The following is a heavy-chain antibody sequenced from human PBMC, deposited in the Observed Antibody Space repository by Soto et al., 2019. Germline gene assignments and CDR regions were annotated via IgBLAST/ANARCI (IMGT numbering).Heavy chain of an antibody. Sequence: EVQLVESGGGLTQPGGSLRLSCAASGFTFSRSNMNWVRQAPGKGLEWISYISSTGITIYYADSVKGRFTISRDNAKNTLYLQMNSLRDEDTAMYYCARYCYGDCRDAFDMWGQGTMVTVSS. CDR2: ISSTGITI. J-gene: IGHJ3*02. V-gene: IGHV3-48*02. CDR1: GFTFSRSN. CDR3: ARYCYGDCRDAFDM. D-gene: IGHD2-21*02.